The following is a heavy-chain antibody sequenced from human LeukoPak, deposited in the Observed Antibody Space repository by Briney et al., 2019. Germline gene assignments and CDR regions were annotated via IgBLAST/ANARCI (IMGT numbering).Heavy chain of an antibody. Sequence: PGGSLRLSCVASGSTFSSTGMHWVRHAPGKGLEWVTFIQYDGRKKYYADSVKGRLTISRDNSKNTLYLEMNSLRAEDTAVYYCASRHCSGSLLGTYNWFDPWGQGTLVTVSS. CDR1: GSTFSSTG. CDR3: ASRHCSGSLLGTYNWFDP. D-gene: IGHD3-10*02. CDR2: IQYDGRKK. V-gene: IGHV3-30*02. J-gene: IGHJ5*02.